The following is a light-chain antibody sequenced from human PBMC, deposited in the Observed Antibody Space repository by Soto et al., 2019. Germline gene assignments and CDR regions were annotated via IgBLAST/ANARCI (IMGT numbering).Light chain of an antibody. V-gene: IGKV1-9*01. J-gene: IGKJ5*01. Sequence: IQLIQSPSSLSASVGVRVTITCRAIQGISSYGALYQQKPGNTPKLLTDAASTLQSGVPSSVSGSGSGTYFTLNISSLQPEDFATYFCQQLNSYPITFGQGTRLENK. CDR2: AAS. CDR3: QQLNSYPIT. CDR1: QGISSY.